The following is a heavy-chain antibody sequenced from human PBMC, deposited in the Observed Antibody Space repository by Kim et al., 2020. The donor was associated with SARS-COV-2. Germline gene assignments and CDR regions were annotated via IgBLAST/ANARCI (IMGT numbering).Heavy chain of an antibody. CDR3: ARGRYDFWSGYPLEGWFDP. CDR2: INHSGST. CDR1: GGSFSGYY. Sequence: SETLSLTCAVYGGSFSGYYWSWIRQPPGKGLEWIGEINHSGSTNYNPSLKSRVTISVDTSKNQFSLKLSSVTAADTAVYYCARGRYDFWSGYPLEGWFDPWGQGTLVTVSS. D-gene: IGHD3-3*01. V-gene: IGHV4-34*01. J-gene: IGHJ5*02.